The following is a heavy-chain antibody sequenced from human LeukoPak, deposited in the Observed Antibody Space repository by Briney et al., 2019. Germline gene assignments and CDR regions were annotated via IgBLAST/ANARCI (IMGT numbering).Heavy chain of an antibody. CDR1: GGTFSSYA. CDR2: IIPILGIA. J-gene: IGHJ6*02. Sequence: GASVKVSCKASGGTFSSYAISWVRQAPGQGLEWMGRIIPILGIANYAQKFQGRVTITADKSTSTAYMELSSLRSEDTAVCYCARELTTVTTNYYYYYGMDVWGQGTTVTVSS. D-gene: IGHD4-4*01. V-gene: IGHV1-69*04. CDR3: ARELTTVTTNYYYYYGMDV.